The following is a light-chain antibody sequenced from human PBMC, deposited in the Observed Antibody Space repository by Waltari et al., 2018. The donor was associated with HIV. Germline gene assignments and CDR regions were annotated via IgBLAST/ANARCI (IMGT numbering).Light chain of an antibody. J-gene: IGKJ1*01. CDR1: QSISNW. CDR2: RAS. V-gene: IGKV1-5*03. CDR3: QQYSAFPWT. Sequence: DIQMNQSLSTLSASMGDRVSINCRASQSISNWLAWYQQKPGQAPKLLIYRASTLESGVPSRFSGSGSGTEFTLTINNLQPDDFATYYCQQYSAFPWTFGQGAKVEIK.